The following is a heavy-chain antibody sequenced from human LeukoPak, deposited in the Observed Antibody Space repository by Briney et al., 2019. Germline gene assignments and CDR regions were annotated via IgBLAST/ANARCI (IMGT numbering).Heavy chain of an antibody. CDR3: ARTFGNNYGDY. CDR1: GFTFSRYN. Sequence: PGGSLRLSCAASGFTFSRYNMHWVRQAPGKGLVWVSRINVDGSTTTYADSVKGRFTISRDNAKNTLYLQMNSLRGEDTAVYYCARTFGNNYGDYWGHGTLVTVSS. V-gene: IGHV3-74*01. D-gene: IGHD5-18*01. J-gene: IGHJ4*01. CDR2: INVDGSTT.